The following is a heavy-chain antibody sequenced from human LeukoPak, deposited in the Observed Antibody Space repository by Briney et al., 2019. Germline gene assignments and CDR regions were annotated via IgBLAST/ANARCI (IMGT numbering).Heavy chain of an antibody. Sequence: PGRSLRLSXTASGFTFGDYAMSWVRQAPGKGLEWVGFIRSKAYGGTTEYAASVKGRFTISRDDSKSIAYLQMNSLKTEDTAVYYCTRVGSITIFGVVNTGPDYWGQGTLVTVSS. V-gene: IGHV3-49*04. CDR1: GFTFGDYA. J-gene: IGHJ4*02. D-gene: IGHD3-3*01. CDR2: IRSKAYGGTT. CDR3: TRVGSITIFGVVNTGPDY.